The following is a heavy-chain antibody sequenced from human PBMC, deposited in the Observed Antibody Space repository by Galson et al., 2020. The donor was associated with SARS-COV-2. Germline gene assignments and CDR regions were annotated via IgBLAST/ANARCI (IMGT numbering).Heavy chain of an antibody. V-gene: IGHV3-73*01. D-gene: IGHD2-2*01. CDR3: TRRGEYCSSTSCYATYYYGMDV. Sequence: GGSLRLSCAASGFTFSGSAMHWVRQASGKGLEWVGRIRSKANSYATAYAASVKGRFTISRDDSKNTAYLQMNSLKTEDTAVYYCTRRGEYCSSTSCYATYYYGMDVWGQGTTVTVSS. J-gene: IGHJ6*02. CDR1: GFTFSGSA. CDR2: IRSKANSYAT.